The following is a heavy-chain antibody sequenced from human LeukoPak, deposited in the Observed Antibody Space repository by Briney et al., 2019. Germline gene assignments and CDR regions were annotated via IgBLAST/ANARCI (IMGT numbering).Heavy chain of an antibody. D-gene: IGHD3-22*01. CDR3: ARGGYYDSSGSRDAFDI. J-gene: IGHJ3*02. Sequence: SCKASGGTFSSYAISWVRQAPGKGLEWVSAISGSGGSTYYADSVKGRFTISRDDSKNTLYLQMNSLRAEDTAVYYCARGGYYDSSGSRDAFDIWGQGTMVTVSS. CDR2: ISGSGGST. CDR1: GGTFSSYA. V-gene: IGHV3-23*01.